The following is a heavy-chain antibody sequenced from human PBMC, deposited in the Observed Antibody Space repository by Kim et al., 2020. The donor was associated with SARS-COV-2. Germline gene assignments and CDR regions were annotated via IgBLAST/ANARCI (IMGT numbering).Heavy chain of an antibody. CDR1: GGSFSAYS. V-gene: IGHV4-34*01. Sequence: SETLSLTCAVYGGSFSAYSWIWIRQAPGKGLEWIGEVNHSGITKYHPSLKSRVTISVDTSKNQFSLKLPSVTAADTAVFYCARGRSGVVPSPILGLGPYYYYYAMDFWGQGTTVTVS. CDR2: VNHSGIT. D-gene: IGHD3-3*01. J-gene: IGHJ6*02. CDR3: ARGRSGVVPSPILGLGPYYYYYAMDF.